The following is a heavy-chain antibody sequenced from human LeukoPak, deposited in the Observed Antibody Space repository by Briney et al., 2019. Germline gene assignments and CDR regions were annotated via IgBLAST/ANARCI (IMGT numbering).Heavy chain of an antibody. J-gene: IGHJ2*01. Sequence: GSLRLSCGASGFTFSSYWMSWIRQPPGKGLEWVGYIYNSGSTNYNPSLKSRVTISVDTSKNQFSLKLSSVTAADTAVYYCARAEGPYWYFDLWGRGTLVTVSS. CDR2: IYNSGST. CDR3: ARAEGPYWYFDL. V-gene: IGHV4-59*01. CDR1: GFTFSSYW.